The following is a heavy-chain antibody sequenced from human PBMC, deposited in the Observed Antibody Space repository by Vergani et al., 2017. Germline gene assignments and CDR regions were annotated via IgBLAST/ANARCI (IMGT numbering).Heavy chain of an antibody. V-gene: IGHV1-3*01. J-gene: IGHJ6*03. CDR3: ARCGWGTTVTTVYYYYYMDV. CDR2: INAGNGNT. CDR1: GYTFTNYA. Sequence: QVQLVQSGAEVKKPGASVKVSCKASGYTFTNYAMHWVRQAPGQRLEWMGWINAGNGNTKYSQKFQGRVTITRDKSASTAYMELSSLRSEDTAVYYCARCGWGTTVTTVYYYYYMDVWGKGTTVTVSS. D-gene: IGHD4-11*01.